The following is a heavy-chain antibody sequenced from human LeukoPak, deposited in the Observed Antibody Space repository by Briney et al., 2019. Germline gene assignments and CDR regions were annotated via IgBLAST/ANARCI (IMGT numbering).Heavy chain of an antibody. Sequence: QPGGSLRLSCAASGFTFSSFAMSWVRQAPGEGLEWVSAMSGSGGMTYSADSVKGRFTISRDNSKDTMYLQMNSVRAEDTAMYYCAKGPFFYYDASGYNYFESWGQGTLVTVSS. CDR1: GFTFSSFA. J-gene: IGHJ4*02. V-gene: IGHV3-23*01. D-gene: IGHD3-22*01. CDR3: AKGPFFYYDASGYNYFES. CDR2: MSGSGGMT.